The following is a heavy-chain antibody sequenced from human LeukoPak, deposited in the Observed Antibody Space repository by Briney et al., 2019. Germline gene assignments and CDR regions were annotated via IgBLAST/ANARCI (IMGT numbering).Heavy chain of an antibody. CDR1: GGSFSGYY. CDR3: ARLLWFGELLSGSFDY. V-gene: IGHV4-34*01. J-gene: IGHJ4*02. CDR2: INHSGST. D-gene: IGHD3-10*01. Sequence: SETLSLTCAVYGGSFSGYYWSWIRQPPGKGLEWIGEINHSGSTNYNPSLKSRVTISVDTSKNQFSLKLSSVTAADTAVYYCARLLWFGELLSGSFDYWGQGTLVTVSS.